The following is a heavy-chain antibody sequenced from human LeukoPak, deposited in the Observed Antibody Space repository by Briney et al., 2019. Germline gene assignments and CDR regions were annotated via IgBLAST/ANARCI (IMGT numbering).Heavy chain of an antibody. V-gene: IGHV3-74*01. CDR3: ASEEHRLAVIGTRAFDL. Sequence: GGSLRLSCAASGFTFSDYWMHWVRQAPGKGLAWVSHINIDGGLTNYADSVKGRFTVSRDNARNTLYLQMNSLRAEDTAIYFFASEEHRLAVIGTRAFDLGGQGTLVTVSP. D-gene: IGHD6-13*01. CDR2: INIDGGLT. J-gene: IGHJ3*01. CDR1: GFTFSDYW.